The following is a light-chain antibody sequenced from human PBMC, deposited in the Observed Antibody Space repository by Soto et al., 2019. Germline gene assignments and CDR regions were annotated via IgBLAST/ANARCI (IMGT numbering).Light chain of an antibody. V-gene: IGKV3-20*01. Sequence: EIVLTQSPATLSLSPGERATLSCRSSQSVSGSYLAWYQQKPGQAPRLLIYGASSRATGIPDRFSGSESGTDFTLTISRLEPEDFAVYYCHQYGSSSWTFGQGTKVDI. CDR2: GAS. CDR3: HQYGSSSWT. CDR1: QSVSGSY. J-gene: IGKJ1*01.